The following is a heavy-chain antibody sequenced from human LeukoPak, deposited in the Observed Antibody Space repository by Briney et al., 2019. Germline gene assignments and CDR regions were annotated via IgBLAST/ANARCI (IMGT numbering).Heavy chain of an antibody. D-gene: IGHD5-12*01. V-gene: IGHV1-18*01. CDR3: ARGSPEVYGYDW. J-gene: IGHJ4*02. Sequence: GASVKVSCKASGYTFTSYGISWVRQAPGQGLEWMGWISAYNGNTNYAQRFQGRVTITTDESTSTAYMELSSLRSEDTAVYYCARGSPEVYGYDWWGQGTLVTVSS. CDR2: ISAYNGNT. CDR1: GYTFTSYG.